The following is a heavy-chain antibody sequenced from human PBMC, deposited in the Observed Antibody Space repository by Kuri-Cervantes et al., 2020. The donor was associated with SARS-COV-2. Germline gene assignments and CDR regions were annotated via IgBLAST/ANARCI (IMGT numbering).Heavy chain of an antibody. J-gene: IGHJ4*02. Sequence: GSLRLSCTVSGGSISSSSYYWGWIRQPPGKGLEWIGSIYYSGSTYCNPSLKSRVTISVDTSKNQFSLKLSSVTAADTAVYYCASYHQLLPRRSFDYWGQGTLVTVSS. CDR2: IYYSGST. V-gene: IGHV4-39*01. D-gene: IGHD2-2*01. CDR1: GGSISSSSYY. CDR3: ASYHQLLPRRSFDY.